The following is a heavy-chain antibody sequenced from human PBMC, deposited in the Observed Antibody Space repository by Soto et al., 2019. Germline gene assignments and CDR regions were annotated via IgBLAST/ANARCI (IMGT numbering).Heavy chain of an antibody. J-gene: IGHJ3*02. CDR2: INPNSGGT. CDR3: ARGMKYDAFDI. V-gene: IGHV1-2*04. Sequence: ASVKVSCKASGYTFTGYYMHWVRQAPGQGLEWMGWINPNSGGTNYAQKKQGWVTMTRDTSISTAYMELSRLRSDDTAVYYCARGMKYDAFDIWGQGTMVTVSS. CDR1: GYTFTGYY.